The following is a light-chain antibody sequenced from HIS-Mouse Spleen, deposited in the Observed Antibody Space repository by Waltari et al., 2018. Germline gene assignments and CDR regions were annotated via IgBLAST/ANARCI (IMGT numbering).Light chain of an antibody. CDR1: QSVSSSY. J-gene: IGKJ4*01. CDR2: GAS. V-gene: IGKV3-20*01. Sequence: EIVLTQSTGTLSLSPRERATLSCRASQSVSSSYLAWYQQKPGQAPRLLIYGASSRATGIPDRFSGSGSGTDFTLTISRLEPEDFAVYYCQQYGSSPQLTFGGGTKVEIK. CDR3: QQYGSSPQLT.